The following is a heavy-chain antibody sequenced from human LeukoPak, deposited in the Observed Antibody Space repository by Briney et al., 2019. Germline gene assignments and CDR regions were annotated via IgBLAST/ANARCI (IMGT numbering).Heavy chain of an antibody. V-gene: IGHV3-23*01. CDR3: AKGLRTPSYYPNYYYYYMDV. CDR2: ISGSGGST. CDR1: GFTFSSYG. J-gene: IGHJ6*03. D-gene: IGHD1-26*01. Sequence: GGSLRLSCAASGFTFSSYGMSWVRQAPGKGLEWVSAISGSGGSTYYADSVKGRFTISRDNSKNTLYLQMNSLRAEDTAVYYCAKGLRTPSYYPNYYYYYMDVWGKGTTVTISS.